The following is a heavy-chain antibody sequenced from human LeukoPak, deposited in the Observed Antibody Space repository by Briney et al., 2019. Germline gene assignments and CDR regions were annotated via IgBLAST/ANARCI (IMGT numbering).Heavy chain of an antibody. CDR2: INHSGST. CDR3: ARGYGEYSGYDYVYYFDY. J-gene: IGHJ4*02. D-gene: IGHD5-12*01. V-gene: IGHV4-34*01. CDR1: GGSFSGYY. Sequence: SETLSLTCAVYGGSFSGYYWSWIRQPPGKGLEWIGSINHSGSTNYNPSLKSRVTISVDTSKNQFSLKLSSVTAADTAVYYCARGYGEYSGYDYVYYFDYWGQGTLVTVSS.